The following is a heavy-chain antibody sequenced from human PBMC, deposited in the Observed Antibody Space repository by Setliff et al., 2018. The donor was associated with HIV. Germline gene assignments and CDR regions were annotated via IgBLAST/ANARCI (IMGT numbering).Heavy chain of an antibody. CDR3: ARVKSSGYYPFDY. Sequence: LRLSCAASGFSFSSYAMHWVRQAPGKGLEWVAVVSFDGSDKYYADSVKGRFAISRDNSKNTLYLQINSLRVEDTAVYYCARVKSSGYYPFDYWGQGTLVTVSS. CDR1: GFSFSSYA. CDR2: VSFDGSDK. V-gene: IGHV3-30*09. J-gene: IGHJ4*02. D-gene: IGHD3-22*01.